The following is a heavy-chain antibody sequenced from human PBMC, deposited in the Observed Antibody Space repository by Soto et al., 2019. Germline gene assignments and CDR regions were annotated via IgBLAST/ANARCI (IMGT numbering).Heavy chain of an antibody. V-gene: IGHV3-30*18. CDR2: ISYDGSNK. Sequence: GGVLRLSFGASGFTFSSYGIHWVRQAPFNVMEWVGFISYDGSNKYYADSVKGRFTIYRDNSKNTLYLQMHSLRAEDTAVYYCANEFTMYYYDSSGYYYPEHVDYWGQGTMVTVSS. CDR1: GFTFSSYG. J-gene: IGHJ4*02. CDR3: ANEFTMYYYDSSGYYYPEHVDY. D-gene: IGHD3-22*01.